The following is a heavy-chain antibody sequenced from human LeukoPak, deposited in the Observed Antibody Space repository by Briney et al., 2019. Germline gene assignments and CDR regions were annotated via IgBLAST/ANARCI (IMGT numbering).Heavy chain of an antibody. D-gene: IGHD3-10*01. V-gene: IGHV4-34*01. CDR3: ARPIDYYGSGSYYEVYFDY. Sequence: NPSETLSLTCAVYGGSFSGYYWIWIRQPPGKGLEWIGEINHSGSTNYNPSLKSRVTISVDTSKNQFSLKLSSVTAADTAVYYCARPIDYYGSGSYYEVYFDYWGQGTLVTVSS. J-gene: IGHJ4*02. CDR2: INHSGST. CDR1: GGSFSGYY.